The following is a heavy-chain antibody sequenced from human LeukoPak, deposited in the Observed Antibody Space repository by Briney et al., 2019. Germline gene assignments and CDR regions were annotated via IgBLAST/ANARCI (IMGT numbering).Heavy chain of an antibody. J-gene: IGHJ4*02. V-gene: IGHV1-69*04. D-gene: IGHD3-22*01. Sequence: ASVKVSCKASGGTFSSYAISWVRQAPGQGLEWMGRIIPILGIANYAQKFQGRVTITANKSTSTAYMELRNLRSEETAVYYWASHYDSSGYPYIDFWGQGTLVTVSS. CDR3: ASHYDSSGYPYIDF. CDR1: GGTFSSYA. CDR2: IIPILGIA.